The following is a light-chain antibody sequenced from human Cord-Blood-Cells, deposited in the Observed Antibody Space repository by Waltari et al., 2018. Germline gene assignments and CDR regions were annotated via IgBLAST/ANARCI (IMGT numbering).Light chain of an antibody. J-gene: IGKJ3*01. Sequence: DIQMTQSPSSLSASVGDRVTITCRARQSISSYLNWYQQKPGKAPKLLIFAASSLQSGVALRFSGSGSETDFTLTISSLQPEDFATYDCQQSDSTPVTFSPGTKVDLK. V-gene: IGKV1-39*01. CDR3: QQSDSTPVT. CDR1: QSISSY. CDR2: AAS.